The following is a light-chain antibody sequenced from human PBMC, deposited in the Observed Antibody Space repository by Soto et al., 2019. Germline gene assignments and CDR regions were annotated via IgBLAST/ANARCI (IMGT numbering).Light chain of an antibody. Sequence: IQMTQSPSTLSASVGDRVTITCRASQSISVWLAWYQQKAGKAPNLLIYKASRLESGVPSRFSGSGSETEFTLTISGLQPGDSATYYCQQYNSYSPTFGQGTKVEVK. J-gene: IGKJ1*01. CDR2: KAS. CDR3: QQYNSYSPT. V-gene: IGKV1-5*03. CDR1: QSISVW.